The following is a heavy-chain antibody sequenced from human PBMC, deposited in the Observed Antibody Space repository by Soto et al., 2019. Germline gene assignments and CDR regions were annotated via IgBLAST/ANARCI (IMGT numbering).Heavy chain of an antibody. D-gene: IGHD3-22*01. Sequence: EVQLLESGGGLVQPGGSLRLSCAASGFTFSTYAMSWVRQAPGRGLEWVSTISSADDTYYADSVKGRFTMSRDNAENSLYLQMSSLGAEDTAMYYCARDPYGNGYGAFDIWGQGTMVTVSS. CDR3: ARDPYGNGYGAFDI. CDR2: ISSADDT. V-gene: IGHV3-23*01. CDR1: GFTFSTYA. J-gene: IGHJ3*02.